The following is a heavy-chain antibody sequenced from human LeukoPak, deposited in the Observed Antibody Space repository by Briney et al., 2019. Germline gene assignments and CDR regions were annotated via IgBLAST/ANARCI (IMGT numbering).Heavy chain of an antibody. V-gene: IGHV4-34*01. D-gene: IGHD2-2*01. CDR1: GWSFNDYY. J-gene: IGHJ5*02. Sequence: SETLSLTCAVYGWSFNDYYWNWIRQPPGKGLEWIGEINARGDTNFNPSLKSRVTISVDTSKNQFSLRLTSMIAAGTAVYYCARGQVPAARGYNWFDPWGQGTLVTVSS. CDR3: ARGQVPAARGYNWFDP. CDR2: INARGDT.